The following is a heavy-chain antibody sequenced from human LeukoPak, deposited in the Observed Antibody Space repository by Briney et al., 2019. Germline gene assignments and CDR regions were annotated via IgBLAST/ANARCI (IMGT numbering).Heavy chain of an antibody. V-gene: IGHV4-59*02. J-gene: IGHJ4*02. Sequence: SETLSLTCSVSGDSVTSNYWNWLRQSPGKGLEWIGYGYSSGSGHYNPSLKSRVTISIDRAKNQLSLNLISVTAADTAVYYCAREPSSGNFLDFWGQGTLVTVSS. D-gene: IGHD1-26*01. CDR3: AREPSSGNFLDF. CDR1: GDSVTSNY. CDR2: GYSSGSG.